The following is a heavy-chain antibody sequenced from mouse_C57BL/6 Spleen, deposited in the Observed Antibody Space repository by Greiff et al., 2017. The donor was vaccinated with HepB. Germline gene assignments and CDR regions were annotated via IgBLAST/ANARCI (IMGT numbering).Heavy chain of an antibody. D-gene: IGHD1-1*01. V-gene: IGHV1-42*01. CDR2: INPSTGGT. J-gene: IGHJ2*01. Sequence: EVQLVESGPELVKPGASVKISCKASGYSFTGYYMNWVKQSPEKSLEWIGEINPSTGGTTYNQKFKAKATLTVDKSSSTAYMQLKSLTSEDSAVYYCARSGYYGSSYDYWGQGTTLTVSS. CDR1: GYSFTGYY. CDR3: ARSGYYGSSYDY.